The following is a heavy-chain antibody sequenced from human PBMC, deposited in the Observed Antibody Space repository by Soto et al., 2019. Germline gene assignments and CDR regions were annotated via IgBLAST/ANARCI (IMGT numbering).Heavy chain of an antibody. CDR3: ARSPPMTTLAFDI. CDR2: IYYSGST. Sequence: PSETLSPTCPFSGGPISSGGYYWSWIRQHPGKGLEWIGYIYYSGSTYYNPSLKSRVTISVDTSKNQFSLKLSSVTAADTAVYYCARSPPMTTLAFDIWGQGTMVTVSS. V-gene: IGHV4-31*03. J-gene: IGHJ3*02. D-gene: IGHD4-17*01. CDR1: GGPISSGGYY.